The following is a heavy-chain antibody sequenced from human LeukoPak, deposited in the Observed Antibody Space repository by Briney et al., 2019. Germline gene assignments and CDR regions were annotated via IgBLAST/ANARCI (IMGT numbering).Heavy chain of an antibody. CDR2: IYYSGST. V-gene: IGHV4-39*01. J-gene: IGHJ4*02. CDR3: ARHTADYGDIYYFDY. CDR1: GGSISSSSYN. D-gene: IGHD4-17*01. Sequence: SETLSLTCSVSGGSISSSSYNWGWLRQPPGKGLEWIGSIYYSGSTYYNPSLKSRVTISVDTSKNQFSLKLSSVTAADTAVYYCARHTADYGDIYYFDYWGQGTLVTVSS.